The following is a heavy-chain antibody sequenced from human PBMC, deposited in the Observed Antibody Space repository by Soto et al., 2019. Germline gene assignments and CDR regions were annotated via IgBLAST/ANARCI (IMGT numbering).Heavy chain of an antibody. CDR1: GFNFSSYV. CDR3: ARDGQWLPRDGLRSSYYDY. J-gene: IGHJ4*02. Sequence: QVQLVESGGGVVQPGRSLRLSCAASGFNFSSYVMHWVRQAPGKGLEWVAVIWYDGGNKYYADSVKGRFTISRDNSKNTLYLQMNSLRAEDRCVYYCARDGQWLPRDGLRSSYYDYWGQGTLVTVSS. V-gene: IGHV3-33*01. D-gene: IGHD6-19*01. CDR2: IWYDGGNK.